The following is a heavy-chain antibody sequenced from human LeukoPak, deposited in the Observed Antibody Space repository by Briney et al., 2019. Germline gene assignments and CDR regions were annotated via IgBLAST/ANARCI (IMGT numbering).Heavy chain of an antibody. Sequence: GGSLRLSCAASGFTFSTYSMNWVRQAPGKGLEWVSYISSSSTTIYYADSVKGRFTISRDNAKNSLSLQMNSLRAEDTAVYYCARDLQIAARQGSYFDYWGQGALVTVSS. CDR3: ARDLQIAARQGSYFDY. V-gene: IGHV3-48*01. CDR1: GFTFSTYS. D-gene: IGHD6-6*01. J-gene: IGHJ4*02. CDR2: ISSSSTTI.